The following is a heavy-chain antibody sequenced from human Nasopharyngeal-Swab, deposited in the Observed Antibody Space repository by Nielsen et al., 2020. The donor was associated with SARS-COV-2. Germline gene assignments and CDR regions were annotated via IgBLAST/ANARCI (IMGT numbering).Heavy chain of an antibody. CDR3: ARERGRGGIWNYYYYYMDV. V-gene: IGHV4-39*07. D-gene: IGHD3-10*01. CDR2: IYYSGST. CDR1: GGSISSSSYY. J-gene: IGHJ6*03. Sequence: GSLRLSCTVSGGSISSSSYYWGWIRQSPGKGLEWIGSIYYSGSTYYNPSLKSRVTISVDTSKNQFSLKLSSVTAADTAVYYCARERGRGGIWNYYYYYMDVWGKGTTVTVSS.